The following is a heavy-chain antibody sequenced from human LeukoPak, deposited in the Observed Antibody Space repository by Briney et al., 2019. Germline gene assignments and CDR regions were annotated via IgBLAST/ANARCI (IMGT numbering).Heavy chain of an antibody. Sequence: GGSLRLSCAASGFTFSDYYMSWIRQAPGKGLEWVSSISSSSSYIYYADSVKGRFTISRDNAKNSLYLQMNSLRAEDTAVYYCARGGYCSGGSCRSLNYFDYWGQGTLVTVSS. D-gene: IGHD2-15*01. CDR1: GFTFSDYY. J-gene: IGHJ4*02. CDR3: ARGGYCSGGSCRSLNYFDY. CDR2: ISSSSSYI. V-gene: IGHV3-11*06.